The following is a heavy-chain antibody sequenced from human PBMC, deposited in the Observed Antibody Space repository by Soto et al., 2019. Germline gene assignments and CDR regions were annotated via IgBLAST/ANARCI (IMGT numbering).Heavy chain of an antibody. CDR1: GYTFTSYG. Sequence: ASVKVSCKASGYTFTSYGINWVRQAPGQGLEWMGWISGYHGNTKYAESLQGRVTMTTDPSTNTVYMDLRSLTPDDTAVYYCAREGYNYQDYFDFWGQGTLVTVSS. V-gene: IGHV1-18*01. CDR3: AREGYNYQDYFDF. J-gene: IGHJ4*02. CDR2: ISGYHGNT. D-gene: IGHD3-22*01.